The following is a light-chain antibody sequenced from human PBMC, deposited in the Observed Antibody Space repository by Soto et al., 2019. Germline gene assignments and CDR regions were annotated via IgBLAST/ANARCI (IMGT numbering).Light chain of an antibody. J-gene: IGKJ1*01. CDR1: QSISTW. Sequence: DIQMTQSPSTLSASVGDRVTIVCRASQSISTWLAWYQQKPGRAPKLLIYKASSLESGAPSRFSGSGSGREFTLTISSLQPDDFATYYCKQYKSYSAWRFGRGTEVDIK. CDR3: KQYKSYSAWR. CDR2: KAS. V-gene: IGKV1-5*03.